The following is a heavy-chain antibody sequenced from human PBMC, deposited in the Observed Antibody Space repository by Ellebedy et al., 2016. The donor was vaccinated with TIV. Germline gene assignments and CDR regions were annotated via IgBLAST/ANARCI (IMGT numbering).Heavy chain of an antibody. J-gene: IGHJ4*02. D-gene: IGHD1/OR15-1a*01. CDR2: INYNGNT. V-gene: IGHV4-39*01. CDR1: GGSISSSNYW. Sequence: MPSETLSLTCTVSGGSISSSNYWWGWIRQPPGKGLEGIGSINYNGNTHFNPSLKSRVTMSADTSKDQLSLKLSSVTAADTAVFFCARHVGNSRYYFDYWGQGILVTVSS. CDR3: ARHVGNSRYYFDY.